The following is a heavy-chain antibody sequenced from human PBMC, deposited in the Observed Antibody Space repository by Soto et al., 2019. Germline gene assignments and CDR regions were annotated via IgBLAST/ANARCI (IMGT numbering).Heavy chain of an antibody. CDR3: ARAVEQSYYYYGMDV. J-gene: IGHJ6*02. V-gene: IGHV1-69*13. CDR1: GGRFSSYG. CDR2: IIPIFGTA. Sequence: SVKVSWKACGGRFSSYGRSWVRQANGQGLEWMGGIIPIFGTANYAQKFQGRVTITADESTSTAYMELSRLRSEDTAVYYCARAVEQSYYYYGMDVWGQGTTVTVSS.